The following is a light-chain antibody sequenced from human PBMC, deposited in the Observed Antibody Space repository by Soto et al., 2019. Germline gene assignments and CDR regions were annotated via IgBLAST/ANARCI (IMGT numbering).Light chain of an antibody. J-gene: IGKJ2*01. CDR3: QQSYNPPVT. CDR1: QTIGAY. Sequence: DIQLSQSPSSLSASVGDRVTITCRASQTIGAYLNWYQHKLGTAPKLLIYTSSTLQTGVPSRFSGSGSGTDFTLTINRLQPEDSANYYCQQSYNPPVTFGQGTKLE. V-gene: IGKV1-39*01. CDR2: TSS.